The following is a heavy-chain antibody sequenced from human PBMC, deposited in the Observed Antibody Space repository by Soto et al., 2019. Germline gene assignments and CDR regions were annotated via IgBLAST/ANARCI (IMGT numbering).Heavy chain of an antibody. Sequence: SETLSLTCTFSCGSIISSSYYWGWIRQPPGKGLEWIGSIYYSGSTYYNPSLKSRVTISVDTSKNQFSLKLSSVTAADTAVYYCARHERREQQPKGGWFDPWGQGTLVTVSS. J-gene: IGHJ5*02. CDR2: IYYSGST. CDR1: CGSIISSSYY. CDR3: ARHERREQQPKGGWFDP. V-gene: IGHV4-39*01. D-gene: IGHD6-13*01.